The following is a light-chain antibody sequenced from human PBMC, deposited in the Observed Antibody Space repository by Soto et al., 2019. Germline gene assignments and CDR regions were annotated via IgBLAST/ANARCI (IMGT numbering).Light chain of an antibody. Sequence: QSVLTHPPSVSGAPGQRVIMSCTGSSSNIGAGFDVHWYQQLPGSAPTLLIYDNTNRPTGVPDRFSGSKGGTSASLTITGLQADDEADYYCQSYDISLRGKVFGPGTKLTVL. CDR2: DNT. V-gene: IGLV1-40*01. CDR1: SSNIGAGFD. CDR3: QSYDISLRGKV. J-gene: IGLJ1*01.